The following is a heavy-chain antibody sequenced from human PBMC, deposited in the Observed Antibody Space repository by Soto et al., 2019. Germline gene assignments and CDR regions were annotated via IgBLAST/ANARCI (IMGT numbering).Heavy chain of an antibody. D-gene: IGHD2-2*01. V-gene: IGHV3-9*01. CDR2: ISWNSGSI. Sequence: EVQLVESGGGLVQPGRSLRLSCAASGFTFDDYAMHWVRQAPGKGLEWVSGISWNSGSIGYADSVKGRFTISRDNAKNSLYLQMNSLRAEDTALYYCAKSIRIVVVPDAMTFDYWGQGTLVTVSS. CDR1: GFTFDDYA. CDR3: AKSIRIVVVPDAMTFDY. J-gene: IGHJ4*02.